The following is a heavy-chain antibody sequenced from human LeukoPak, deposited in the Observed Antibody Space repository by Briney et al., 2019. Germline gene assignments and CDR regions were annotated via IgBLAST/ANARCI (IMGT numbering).Heavy chain of an antibody. CDR2: INHSGST. V-gene: IGHV4-34*01. CDR3: ARVTGYMIEDYFDY. Sequence: SETLSLTCAVYGVSFSGYYWSWIRQPPGKGLEWIGEINHSGSTNYNPSLKRRVTLSVDTSKLQFSLKLSSVTAADTAVYYCARVTGYMIEDYFDYWGQGTLVTVSS. D-gene: IGHD3-22*01. CDR1: GVSFSGYY. J-gene: IGHJ4*02.